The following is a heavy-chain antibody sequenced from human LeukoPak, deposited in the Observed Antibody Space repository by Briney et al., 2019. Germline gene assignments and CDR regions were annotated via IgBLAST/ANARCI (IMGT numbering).Heavy chain of an antibody. J-gene: IGHJ4*02. CDR2: ISSSGSTI. CDR1: GFTFSSYE. D-gene: IGHD3-10*01. Sequence: PGGSLRLSCAASGFTFSSYEMNWVRQAPGKGLEWVSYISSSGSTIYYADSVKGRFTISRDNSKNTLYLQMNSLRAEDTAVYYCAKDAKSRGPYYYGSGSYSPDYWGQGTLVTVSS. CDR3: AKDAKSRGPYYYGSGSYSPDY. V-gene: IGHV3-48*03.